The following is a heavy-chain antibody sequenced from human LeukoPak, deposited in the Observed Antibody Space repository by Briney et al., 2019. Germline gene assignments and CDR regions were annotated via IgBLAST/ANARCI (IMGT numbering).Heavy chain of an antibody. J-gene: IGHJ4*02. CDR1: GFTFSSYA. CDR3: ARGLAAAGTYFDY. D-gene: IGHD6-13*01. V-gene: IGHV3-30*01. Sequence: GGSLRLSCAASGFTFSSYAMHWVRQAPGKGLEWVAVISYDGSNKYYADSVKGRFTISRDNSKNTLYLQMNSLRAEDTAVYYCARGLAAAGTYFDYWGQGTLVTVSS. CDR2: ISYDGSNK.